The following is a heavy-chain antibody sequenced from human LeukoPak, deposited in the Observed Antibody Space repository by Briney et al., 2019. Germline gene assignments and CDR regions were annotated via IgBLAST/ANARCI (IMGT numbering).Heavy chain of an antibody. D-gene: IGHD4-17*01. J-gene: IGHJ4*02. CDR1: GGTFSSYA. CDR3: ARDQYGDYENHDY. CDR2: IIPIFGTA. V-gene: IGHV1-69*13. Sequence: SVNVSCKASGGTFSSYAISWVRQAPGQGLEWMGGIIPIFGTANYAQKFQGRVTITADESTSTAYMELSSLRSEDTAVYYCARDQYGDYENHDYWGQGTLVTVSS.